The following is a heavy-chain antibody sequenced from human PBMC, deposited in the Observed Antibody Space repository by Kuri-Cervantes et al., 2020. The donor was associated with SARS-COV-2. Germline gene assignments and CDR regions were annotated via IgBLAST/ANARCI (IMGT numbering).Heavy chain of an antibody. Sequence: GSLRLSCAVYGGSFSGYYWSWIRQPPGKGLEWIGEINHSGSTNYNPSHKSRVTISVDTSKNQFSLKLSSVTAADTAVYYCASLPRPNMTTVTTPDYWGQGTLVTVSS. J-gene: IGHJ4*02. D-gene: IGHD4-17*01. CDR1: GGSFSGYY. V-gene: IGHV4-34*01. CDR2: INHSGST. CDR3: ASLPRPNMTTVTTPDY.